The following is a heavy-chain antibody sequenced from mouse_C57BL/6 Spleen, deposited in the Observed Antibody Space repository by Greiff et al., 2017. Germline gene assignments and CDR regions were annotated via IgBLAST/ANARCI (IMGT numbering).Heavy chain of an antibody. J-gene: IGHJ2*01. CDR3: ARSGDYYSNWPYYFDY. Sequence: QVQLQQSGAELVKPGASVKLSCKASGYTFTSYWMHWVKQRPGQGLEWIGMIHPNSGSTNYNEKFKSKATLTVDKSSSTAYMQLSSLTSEDSAVYYCARSGDYYSNWPYYFDYWGQGTTLTVSS. CDR2: IHPNSGST. D-gene: IGHD2-5*01. V-gene: IGHV1-64*01. CDR1: GYTFTSYW.